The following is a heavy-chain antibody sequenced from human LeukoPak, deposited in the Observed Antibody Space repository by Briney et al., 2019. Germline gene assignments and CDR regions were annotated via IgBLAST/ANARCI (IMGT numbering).Heavy chain of an antibody. D-gene: IGHD3-10*01. J-gene: IGHJ5*02. CDR3: ARARDYYGSGSSWFDP. CDR2: ISAYNGNT. V-gene: IGHV1-18*04. Sequence: ASVKVSCKASGYTFTAYSMHWVRQAPGQGLEWMGWISAYNGNTNYAQKLQGRVTMTTDTSTSTAYMELRSLRSDDTAVYYCARARDYYGSGSSWFDPWGQGTLVTVSS. CDR1: GYTFTAYS.